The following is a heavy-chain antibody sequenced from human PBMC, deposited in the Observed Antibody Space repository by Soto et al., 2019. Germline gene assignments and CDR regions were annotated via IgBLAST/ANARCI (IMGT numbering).Heavy chain of an antibody. CDR3: ARLSEESSSSNYYYFYMDV. CDR2: MNPQTGNT. Sequence: QVQLVQSGSEGKEPGASMKISCQASGYTFIRYDITWVRQATGQGLEWMGWMNPQTGNTAYAEKFQGRVTMTRSTSINTAYMELSGLRSEDTAVYYCARLSEESSSSNYYYFYMDVWGKGSTVTVSS. J-gene: IGHJ6*03. V-gene: IGHV1-8*01. D-gene: IGHD6-6*01. CDR1: GYTFIRYD.